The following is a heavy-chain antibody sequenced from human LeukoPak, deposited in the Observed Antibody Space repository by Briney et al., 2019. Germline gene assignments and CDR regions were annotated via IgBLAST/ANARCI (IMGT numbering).Heavy chain of an antibody. CDR3: ARGAVGYDSSGYFRYYFDY. CDR1: GYTFTGYY. D-gene: IGHD3-22*01. CDR2: INPNSGGT. Sequence: ASVKVSCKASGYTFTGYYMHWVRQAPGQGLEWMGWINPNSGGTNYAQKFQGRVTMTRGTSISTAYMELSRLRSDDTAVYYCARGAVGYDSSGYFRYYFDYWGQGTLVTVSS. J-gene: IGHJ4*02. V-gene: IGHV1-2*02.